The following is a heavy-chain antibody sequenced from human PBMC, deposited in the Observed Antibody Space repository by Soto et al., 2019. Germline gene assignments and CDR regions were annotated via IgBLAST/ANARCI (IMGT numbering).Heavy chain of an antibody. CDR1: EFTFSAYY. CDR2: SRDKGNSYST. CDR3: VRSLPGTTSFDY. J-gene: IGHJ4*02. V-gene: IGHV3-72*01. D-gene: IGHD1-7*01. Sequence: EVQLVESGGNLVQPGGSLRLSCAGSEFTFSAYYIDWVRQATGKGLEWVGRSRDKGNSYSTDYGASVRGRFTVSRDGSKNSLYLQMNSLETGDTALYYCVRSLPGTTSFDYWGRGTLVTVSS.